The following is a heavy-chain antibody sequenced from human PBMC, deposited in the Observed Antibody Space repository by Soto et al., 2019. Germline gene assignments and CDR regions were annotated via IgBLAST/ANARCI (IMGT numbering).Heavy chain of an antibody. CDR2: ISGSGGST. CDR1: GFTFSIYA. J-gene: IGHJ4*02. Sequence: SLRLSCAASGFTFSIYAMSWVRQAPGKGLEWVSAISGSGGSTYYADSVKGRFTISRDNSKNTLYLQMNSLRAEDTAVYYCAKVLLRYFDWSPFDYWGQGTLVTVSS. V-gene: IGHV3-23*01. CDR3: AKVLLRYFDWSPFDY. D-gene: IGHD3-9*01.